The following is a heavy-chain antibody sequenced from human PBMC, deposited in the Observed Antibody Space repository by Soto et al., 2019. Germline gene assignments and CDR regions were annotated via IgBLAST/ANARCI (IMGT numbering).Heavy chain of an antibody. CDR3: ARDGDSVTGYFDY. CDR2: IYYSGST. D-gene: IGHD2-21*02. Sequence: PSETLSLTCTVSGGSISSGDYYWSWIRQPPGKGLEWIGYIYYSGSTYYNPSLKGRVTISVDTSKNQFSLKLSSVTAADTAVYYCARDGDSVTGYFDYWGQGTLVTVSS. CDR1: GGSISSGDYY. J-gene: IGHJ4*02. V-gene: IGHV4-30-4*01.